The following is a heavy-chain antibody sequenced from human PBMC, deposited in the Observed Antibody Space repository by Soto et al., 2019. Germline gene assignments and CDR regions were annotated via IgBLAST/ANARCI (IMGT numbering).Heavy chain of an antibody. J-gene: IGHJ4*02. V-gene: IGHV1-46*01. D-gene: IGHD2-15*01. CDR3: ARESRYCSGGSCYFLPGIDY. CDR2: INPSAGSA. Sequence: AAVEVSCKASGYTITTKFIHWVRQAPGQGLEWMGFINPSAGSAIYAQNFQGRVTITADESTSTAYMELSSLRSEDTAVYYCARESRYCSGGSCYFLPGIDYWGQGTLVTVSS. CDR1: GYTITTKF.